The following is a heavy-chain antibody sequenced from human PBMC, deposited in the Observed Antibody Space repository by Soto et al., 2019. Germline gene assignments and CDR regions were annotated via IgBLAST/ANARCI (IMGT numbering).Heavy chain of an antibody. CDR3: AIYDSSGSRGFQH. V-gene: IGHV4-31*03. CDR1: GGSISSGGYY. D-gene: IGHD3-22*01. Sequence: QVQLQESGPGLVKPSQTLSLTCTVSGGSISSGGYYWSWIRQHPGKGLEWIGYIYYSGSTYYNPSLKSRVTISVDTPKTQFSLKLSSVTAADTAVYYCAIYDSSGSRGFQHWGQGTLVTVSS. CDR2: IYYSGST. J-gene: IGHJ1*01.